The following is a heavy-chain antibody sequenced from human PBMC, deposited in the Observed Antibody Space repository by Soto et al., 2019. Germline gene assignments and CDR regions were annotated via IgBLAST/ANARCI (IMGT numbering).Heavy chain of an antibody. D-gene: IGHD5-12*01. J-gene: IGHJ4*02. Sequence: QVQLVESGGGVVQPGSSLTLSCAASGFSISNYDMHWVRQAPGKGLEWVALIWYDGSDKNYVDSVKGRFTISRDNSKSTLYLQMNSLRVEDTAVYYCARRHGYNYDYWGQGTLVTVSS. V-gene: IGHV3-33*01. CDR3: ARRHGYNYDY. CDR1: GFSISNYD. CDR2: IWYDGSDK.